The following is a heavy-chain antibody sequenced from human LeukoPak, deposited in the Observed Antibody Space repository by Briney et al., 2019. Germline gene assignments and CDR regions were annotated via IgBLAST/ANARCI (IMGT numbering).Heavy chain of an antibody. Sequence: PGGSLRLSCAASGFTFSSYWMSWVRQAPGKGLEWVANIKQDGSEKYYVDSGKGRFTISRDNAKNSLYLQMNSLRAEDTAVYYCARVSRYSSSWYGIAGSGFDIWGQGTMVTVSS. D-gene: IGHD6-13*01. CDR1: GFTFSSYW. CDR3: ARVSRYSSSWYGIAGSGFDI. V-gene: IGHV3-7*01. CDR2: IKQDGSEK. J-gene: IGHJ3*02.